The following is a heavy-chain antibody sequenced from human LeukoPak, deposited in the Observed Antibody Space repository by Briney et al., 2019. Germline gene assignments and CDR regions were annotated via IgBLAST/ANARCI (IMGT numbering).Heavy chain of an antibody. J-gene: IGHJ4*02. CDR2: IYTSGST. Sequence: SRTLCLTCTVSGGAIRGGAYYWSWIRQPPGKGLEWVGYIYTSGSTNYNPSLKSRVTISVDTSKNQFSLKLSSVTAADTAVYYCAVYSLLLCPMGGCDYWGQGTLVTVSS. V-gene: IGHV4-30-4*01. CDR3: AVYSLLLCPMGGCDY. D-gene: IGHD1-26*01. CDR1: GGAIRGGAYY.